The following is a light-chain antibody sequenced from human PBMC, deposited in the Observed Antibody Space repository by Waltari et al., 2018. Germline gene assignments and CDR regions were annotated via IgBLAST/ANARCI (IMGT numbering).Light chain of an antibody. V-gene: IGLV3-19*01. CDR3: HSRDTSSTRF. Sequence: SSDLTQDPAVSVALGQTVRITCQGDSLRRYSASWYQQRPGQAPILVLYGQNDRHSGIPDRFSGSTSGNTASLTITGAQAEDEADYYCHSRDTSSTRFFGGGTRLTV. J-gene: IGLJ2*01. CDR2: GQN. CDR1: SLRRYS.